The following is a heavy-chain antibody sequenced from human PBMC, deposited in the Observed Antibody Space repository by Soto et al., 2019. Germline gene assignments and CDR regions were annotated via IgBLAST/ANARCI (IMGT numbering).Heavy chain of an antibody. CDR3: AREMCYYDSSGYYPLEN. Sequence: QVQLVESGGGVVQPGKSLRLSCAASRFTFSNYGMHWVRQAPGKGLEWVALISDDGTKKYYADSVKGRFTISRDNAKNTLYLQMNRLRAEDKAVYFCAREMCYYDSSGYYPLENWGQGTVVTVSS. D-gene: IGHD3-22*01. V-gene: IGHV3-30*03. J-gene: IGHJ4*02. CDR2: ISDDGTKK. CDR1: RFTFSNYG.